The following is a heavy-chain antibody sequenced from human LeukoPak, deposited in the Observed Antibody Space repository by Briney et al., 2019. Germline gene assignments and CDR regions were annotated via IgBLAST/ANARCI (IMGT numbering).Heavy chain of an antibody. CDR2: ISSSSSYI. D-gene: IGHD3-22*01. CDR1: GFTFSSYS. V-gene: IGHV3-21*01. J-gene: IGHJ5*02. Sequence: GGSLRLSCAASGFTFSSYSMNWVRQAPGKGLEWVSSISSSSSYIYYADSVKGRFTISRDNAKNSLYLQMNSLRAEDTAVYYCARARHYYDSSGFDPWGQGTLVTVPS. CDR3: ARARHYYDSSGFDP.